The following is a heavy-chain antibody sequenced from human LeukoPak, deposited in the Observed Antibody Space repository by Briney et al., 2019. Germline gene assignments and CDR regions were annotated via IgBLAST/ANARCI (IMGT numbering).Heavy chain of an antibody. J-gene: IGHJ4*02. V-gene: IGHV3-49*03. CDR2: IKSKAYGGTT. D-gene: IGHD1-26*01. Sequence: PGRSLRLSCTVSGLTFGDYAMSWFRQAPGKGLEWVGFIKSKAYGGTTQYAASVKGRFIISRDDSKSIAYLQVNSLKTEDTAVYYCTRDLGATDDYWGQGTLITVSS. CDR1: GLTFGDYA. CDR3: TRDLGATDDY.